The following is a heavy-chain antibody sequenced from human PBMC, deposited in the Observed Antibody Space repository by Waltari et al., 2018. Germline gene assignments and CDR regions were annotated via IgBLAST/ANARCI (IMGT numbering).Heavy chain of an antibody. V-gene: IGHV4-31*03. D-gene: IGHD1-1*01. Sequence: QVQLQESGPGLVKPSQTLSLTCTVSGGSISSGGYYWSWIRQHPGKGLEWIGYLYHSGSTYYNPSLKSRVTISVDRSKNQFSLKLSSVTAADTAVYYCARQGPSLTNTNAFDIWGQGTMVTVSS. J-gene: IGHJ3*02. CDR1: GGSISSGGYY. CDR3: ARQGPSLTNTNAFDI. CDR2: LYHSGST.